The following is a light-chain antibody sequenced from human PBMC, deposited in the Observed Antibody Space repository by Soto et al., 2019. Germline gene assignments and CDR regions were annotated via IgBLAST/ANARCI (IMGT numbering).Light chain of an antibody. CDR1: QDINSY. Sequence: DVPMTQSPSSLSASVGDRVTITCRASQDINSYLAWYQQKPGNAPKSLIYAASILQTGVPSRFSGSECGTDFTLTISNLQPEDSAAYYCQQYNIYPLTFGGGTKVEIK. J-gene: IGKJ4*01. CDR2: AAS. CDR3: QQYNIYPLT. V-gene: IGKV1D-16*01.